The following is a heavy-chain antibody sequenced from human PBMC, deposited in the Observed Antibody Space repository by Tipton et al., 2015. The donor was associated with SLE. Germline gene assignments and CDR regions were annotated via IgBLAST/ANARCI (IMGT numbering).Heavy chain of an antibody. D-gene: IGHD3-9*01. CDR3: AKKAAHVDLLSLPHCFDF. Sequence: SLRLSCAASGFTFSLYAMSWVRQTPGKGLEWVSAISASGRNTYFADSVKGRCTISRDNHKNTLFLQMNSLTADDTAVYYCAKKAAHVDLLSLPHCFDFSVRSTLVTASS. J-gene: IGHJ4*02. V-gene: IGHV3-23*01. CDR1: GFTFSLYA. CDR2: ISASGRNT.